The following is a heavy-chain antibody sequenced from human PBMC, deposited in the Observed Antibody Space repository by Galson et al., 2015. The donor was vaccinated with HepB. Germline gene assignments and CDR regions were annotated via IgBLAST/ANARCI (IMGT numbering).Heavy chain of an antibody. CDR1: GYTFNKYG. J-gene: IGHJ4*02. CDR3: ARDVDWALDY. D-gene: IGHD3-9*01. V-gene: IGHV1-18*01. CDR2: ISTERGNT. Sequence: SVKVSCKASGYTFNKYGISWVRQAPGQGLEWMGWISTERGNTKHAQNFQGRVTMTTETSTNTAYMELRRLRSADTAVYYCARDVDWALDYCGEGTLVTVSS.